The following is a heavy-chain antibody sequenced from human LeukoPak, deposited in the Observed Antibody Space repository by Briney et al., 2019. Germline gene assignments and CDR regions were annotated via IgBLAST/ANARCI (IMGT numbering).Heavy chain of an antibody. V-gene: IGHV1-69*13. D-gene: IGHD3-16*01. CDR1: GGTFSIYA. Sequence: ASVKVSCKASGGTFSIYAISWVRQAPGQGLEWMGGIIPIFGTANYAQKFQGRVTITADESTSTAYMELSSLRSEDTAVYYCARDWGTYSTGFDYWGQGTLVTVSS. CDR2: IIPIFGTA. J-gene: IGHJ4*02. CDR3: ARDWGTYSTGFDY.